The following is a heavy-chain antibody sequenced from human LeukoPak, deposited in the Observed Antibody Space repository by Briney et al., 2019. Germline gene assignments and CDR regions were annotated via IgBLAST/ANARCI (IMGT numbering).Heavy chain of an antibody. Sequence: GGSLRLSCAASGFTFSSYWMSWVRQAPEKGLEWVANIKQDGSEKYYVDSVKGRFTISRDNAKNSLYLQMNSLRAEDTAVYYCAREGSAVAGTVDYWGQGTLVTVSS. D-gene: IGHD6-19*01. V-gene: IGHV3-7*01. CDR2: IKQDGSEK. CDR1: GFTFSSYW. CDR3: AREGSAVAGTVDY. J-gene: IGHJ4*02.